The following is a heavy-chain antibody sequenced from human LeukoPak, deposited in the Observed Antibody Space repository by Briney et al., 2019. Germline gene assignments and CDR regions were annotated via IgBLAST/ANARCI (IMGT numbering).Heavy chain of an antibody. CDR3: ARVRGSYAGY. J-gene: IGHJ4*02. CDR2: INPNSGGT. D-gene: IGHD1-26*01. V-gene: IGHV1-2*02. CDR1: GFSFNTYTNYD. Sequence: ASVKVSCKASGFSFNTYTNYDIDWVRQATGQGLEWMGWINPNSGGTNYAQKFQGRATMTRDTSISTVYMELSRLRADDTAVSYCARVRGSYAGYWGQGTLVTVSS.